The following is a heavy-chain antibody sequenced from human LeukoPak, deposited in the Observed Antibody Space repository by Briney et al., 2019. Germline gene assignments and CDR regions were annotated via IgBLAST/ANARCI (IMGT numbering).Heavy chain of an antibody. CDR1: GXSISSDY. V-gene: IGHV4-59*01. CDR2: MYYTGST. Sequence: PSETLSLTCSVSGXSISSDYGSWIRQPPGKGLEWIGYMYYTGSTNYNPSLKSRVTISLATSKTQFSLKLNSVTPADTAVYYCARVSVVYGMDVWGQGTTVTVSS. J-gene: IGHJ6*02. CDR3: ARVSVVYGMDV.